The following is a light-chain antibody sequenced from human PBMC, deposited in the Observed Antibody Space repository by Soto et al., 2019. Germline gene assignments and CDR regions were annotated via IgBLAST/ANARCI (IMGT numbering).Light chain of an antibody. CDR3: QQSFCTFMYT. CDR1: QSISTY. J-gene: IGKJ2*01. V-gene: IGKV1-39*01. Sequence: DIQMTQSPSSLSASVGDRVTITCRASQSISTYLNWYQQKPGRAPKLLIYLASTLQNGVPSRFSGSGSGTDFTLTISSLQPEDFATYYCQQSFCTFMYTFRQGTKLEIK. CDR2: LAS.